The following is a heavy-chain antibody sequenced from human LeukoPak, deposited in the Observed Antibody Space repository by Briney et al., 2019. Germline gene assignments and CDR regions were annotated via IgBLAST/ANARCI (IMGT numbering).Heavy chain of an antibody. V-gene: IGHV1-24*01. CDR2: FDPDDGET. D-gene: IGHD1-1*01. Sequence: GASVKVSCKVSGYSLIDLSMYWARQAPGKGLEWMGGFDPDDGETTYAQRFKGRVTMTEDTSTDTAYMELSNLRSDDTAVYYCAADSQKTEVPATDHWGQGTLVIVSS. CDR3: AADSQKTEVPATDH. CDR1: GYSLIDLS. J-gene: IGHJ4*02.